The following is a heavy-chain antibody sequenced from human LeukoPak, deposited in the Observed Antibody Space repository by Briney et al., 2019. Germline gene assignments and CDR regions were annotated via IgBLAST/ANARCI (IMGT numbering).Heavy chain of an antibody. CDR1: GYTFTGYY. D-gene: IGHD3-3*01. Sequence: ASVKVSCKASGYTFTGYYMHWVRQAPGQGLEWMGWINPNSGGTNYAQKLQGRVTMTRDTSISTAYMELSRLRSDDTAVYYCARPYYDFWSGTNDAFDIWGQGTMVTVSS. J-gene: IGHJ3*02. CDR3: ARPYYDFWSGTNDAFDI. CDR2: INPNSGGT. V-gene: IGHV1-2*02.